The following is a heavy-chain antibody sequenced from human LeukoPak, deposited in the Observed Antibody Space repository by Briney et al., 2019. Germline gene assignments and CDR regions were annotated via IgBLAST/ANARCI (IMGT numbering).Heavy chain of an antibody. CDR3: ARNVDTAMLDV. J-gene: IGHJ6*02. V-gene: IGHV4-34*01. D-gene: IGHD5-18*01. CDR1: GGSFSGYY. Sequence: SETLSLTCAVYGGSFSGYYWSWIRQPPGKGLEWIGEINHSGSTNYNPSLKSRVTISVDTSKNQFSLKLSSVTAADTAVYYCARNVDTAMLDVWGQGTTVTVSS. CDR2: INHSGST.